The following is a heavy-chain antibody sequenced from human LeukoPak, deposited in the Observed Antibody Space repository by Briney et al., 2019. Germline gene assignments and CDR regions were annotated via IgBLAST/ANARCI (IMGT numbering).Heavy chain of an antibody. CDR1: GGSFSGYY. D-gene: IGHD6-13*01. J-gene: IGHJ5*02. Sequence: SETLSLTCAVYGGSFSGYYWSWIRQPPGKGLEGIGEINHSGSTNYNPSLKSRVTISVDTSKNQFSLKLSSVTAADTAVYYCARRTAAAGWFDPWGQGTLVTVSS. CDR3: ARRTAAAGWFDP. CDR2: INHSGST. V-gene: IGHV4-34*01.